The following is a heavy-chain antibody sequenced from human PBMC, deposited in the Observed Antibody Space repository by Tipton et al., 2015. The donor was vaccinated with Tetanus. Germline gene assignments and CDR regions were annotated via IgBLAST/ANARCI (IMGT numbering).Heavy chain of an antibody. Sequence: SLRLSCAASGFTFSSYWMHWVRQAPGKGPVWVSAINSDGRTTNYADSVRGRFTISRDNAKNMVFLQMDSLRAEDTAVYYCASPPAVTVADPFDNWGQGTLVTVSS. D-gene: IGHD4-11*01. V-gene: IGHV3-74*01. CDR1: GFTFSSYW. CDR3: ASPPAVTVADPFDN. CDR2: INSDGRTT. J-gene: IGHJ4*02.